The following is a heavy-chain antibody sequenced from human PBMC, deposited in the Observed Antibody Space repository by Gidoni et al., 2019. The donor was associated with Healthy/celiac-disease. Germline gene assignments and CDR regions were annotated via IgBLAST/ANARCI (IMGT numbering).Heavy chain of an antibody. CDR3: ARDYTSGSYVFDY. D-gene: IGHD1-26*01. CDR2: ISSSSSYI. Sequence: EVQLVESGGGLVKPGGSLRLSCAASGFTFSSYSMNWVRQAPGKGLEWVSSISSSSSYIYYADSVKGRFTISRDNAKNSLYLQMNSLRAEDTAVYYCARDYTSGSYVFDYWGQGTLVTVSS. J-gene: IGHJ4*02. CDR1: GFTFSSYS. V-gene: IGHV3-21*01.